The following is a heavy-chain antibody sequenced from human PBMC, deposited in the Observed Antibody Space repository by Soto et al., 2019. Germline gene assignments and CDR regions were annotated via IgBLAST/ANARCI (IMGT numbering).Heavy chain of an antibody. J-gene: IGHJ6*02. Sequence: QVQLEQSGAEVKKPGSSVKVSCKASRGTFRTAAVSWVRQAPGQGLEWMGGIMPVFRTPDYAQKFHGRVTVTADESTSTAYMELSGLRSDDTAVYYCARDNARPQLGGNYYYILDVWGQGTTITVSS. CDR2: IMPVFRTP. CDR1: RGTFRTAA. D-gene: IGHD2-2*01. V-gene: IGHV1-69*12. CDR3: ARDNARPQLGGNYYYILDV.